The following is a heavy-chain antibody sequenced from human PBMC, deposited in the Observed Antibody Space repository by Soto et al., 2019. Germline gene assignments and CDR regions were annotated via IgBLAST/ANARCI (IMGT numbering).Heavy chain of an antibody. CDR1: GFTFSSYS. J-gene: IGHJ4*02. CDR3: ARGILGPAAMFGLFDF. V-gene: IGHV3-21*04. CDR2: ISYSGNDI. D-gene: IGHD2-2*01. Sequence: EVQLVESGGGLVKPGGSLRLSCAASGFTFSSYSMNWVRQAPGKGLEWVSSISYSGNDIYYADSVKGRFTISRDNAKNSLYLQMNSLRAEDTAVFYCARGILGPAAMFGLFDFWGQGTLVTVSS.